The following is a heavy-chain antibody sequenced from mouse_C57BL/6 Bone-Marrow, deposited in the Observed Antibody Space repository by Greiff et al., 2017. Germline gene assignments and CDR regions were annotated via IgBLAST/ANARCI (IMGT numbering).Heavy chain of an antibody. Sequence: VQLQQSGPGLVQPSQSLSITCTVSGFSLTSYGVHWVRQSPGKGLEWLGVIWRGGSTDYNAAFISRLSISKDNSKSQVFFKMNSLQADDTSIYYCARRYYYVSSSFAYWGQGTLVTVSA. CDR2: IWRGGST. V-gene: IGHV2-2*01. CDR1: GFSLTSYG. D-gene: IGHD1-1*01. J-gene: IGHJ3*01. CDR3: ARRYYYVSSSFAY.